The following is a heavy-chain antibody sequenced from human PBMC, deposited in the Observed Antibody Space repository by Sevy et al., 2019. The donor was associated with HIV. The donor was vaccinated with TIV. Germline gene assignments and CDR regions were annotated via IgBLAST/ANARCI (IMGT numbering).Heavy chain of an antibody. CDR1: GGTFSSYA. Sequence: ASVKVSCKASGGTFSSYAISWVRQAPGQGLEWMGGIIPIFGTANYAQKFQGRVTITADKSTSTAYMGLSSLRSEDTAVYYCARDPGGVAATGWFDPWGQGTLVTVSS. V-gene: IGHV1-69*06. D-gene: IGHD2-15*01. CDR2: IIPIFGTA. CDR3: ARDPGGVAATGWFDP. J-gene: IGHJ5*02.